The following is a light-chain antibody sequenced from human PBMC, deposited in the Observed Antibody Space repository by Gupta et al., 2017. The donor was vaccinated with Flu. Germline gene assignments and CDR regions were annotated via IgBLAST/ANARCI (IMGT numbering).Light chain of an antibody. CDR1: SSDIGWYNY. CDR2: EVS. V-gene: IGLV2-14*01. J-gene: IGLJ2*01. Sequence: HSALTQPASVSGSPRQSLTIACTGTSSDIGWYNYVSWYQQHPSKTPKLMIYEVSNRHSGISNRFSDSKSDNTATLTISGLQTEDEADYYCSSDTTSSTVVFGGGTKPTVL. CDR3: SSDTTSSTVV.